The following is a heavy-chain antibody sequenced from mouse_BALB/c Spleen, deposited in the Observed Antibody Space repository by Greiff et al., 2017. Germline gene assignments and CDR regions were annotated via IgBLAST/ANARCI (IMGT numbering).Heavy chain of an antibody. J-gene: IGHJ3*01. D-gene: IGHD2-1*01. V-gene: IGHV5-17*02. CDR1: GFTFSSFG. CDR2: ISSGSSTI. Sequence: EVQVVESGGGLVQPGGSRKLSCAASGFTFSSFGMHWVRQAPEKGLEWVAYISSGSSTIYYADTVKGRFTISRDNPKHTLFLQMTSLRSEDTAMYYCARSLYGNYEAYWGQGTLVTVSA. CDR3: ARSLYGNYEAY.